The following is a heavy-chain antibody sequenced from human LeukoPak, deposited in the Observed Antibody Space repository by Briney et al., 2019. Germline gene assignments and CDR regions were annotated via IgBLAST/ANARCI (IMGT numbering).Heavy chain of an antibody. CDR1: GASISSYY. D-gene: IGHD3-22*01. Sequence: KSSETLSLTCTVSGASISSYYWSWIRQPPGKGLEWIGDIYYSGCIKYNPSLKSRVTMSVDTSKNQFSLKLSSVTAADTAIYYCARENPSGYYNRPIDYWGQGTLVTVSS. J-gene: IGHJ4*02. CDR2: IYYSGCI. V-gene: IGHV4-59*01. CDR3: ARENPSGYYNRPIDY.